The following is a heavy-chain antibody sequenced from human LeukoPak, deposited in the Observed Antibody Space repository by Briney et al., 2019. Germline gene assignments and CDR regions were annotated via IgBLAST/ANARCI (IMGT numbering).Heavy chain of an antibody. CDR1: GGSISSGGYY. V-gene: IGHV4-31*03. Sequence: PSQTLSLTCTVSGGSISSGGYYWSWIRQHPGKGLEWIGYIYYSGSTYYNPSLKSRVTISVDTSKNQFSLKLSSVTAADTAVYYCARVGRYGSGSRSVECGMDVWGQGTTVTVSS. D-gene: IGHD3-10*01. CDR3: ARVGRYGSGSRSVECGMDV. CDR2: IYYSGST. J-gene: IGHJ6*02.